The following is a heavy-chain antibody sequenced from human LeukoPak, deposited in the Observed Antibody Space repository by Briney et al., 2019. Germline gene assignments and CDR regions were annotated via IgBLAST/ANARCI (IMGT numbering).Heavy chain of an antibody. CDR2: INPNSGGT. D-gene: IGHD3-22*01. CDR1: GYTFTGYY. CDR3: ARVMDSSGYHFFDY. Sequence: EASVKVSCKASGYTFTGYYMHWVRQAPGQGLEWMGWINPNSGGTNYAQKFQGRVTMTRDTSISTAYMELSRLRSDDTAVYYCARVMDSSGYHFFDYWGQGTLVTVSS. J-gene: IGHJ4*02. V-gene: IGHV1-2*02.